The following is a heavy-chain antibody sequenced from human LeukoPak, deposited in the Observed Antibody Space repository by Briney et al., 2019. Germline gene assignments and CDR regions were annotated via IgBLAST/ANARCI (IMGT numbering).Heavy chain of an antibody. J-gene: IGHJ5*02. Sequence: ASVKVSCKASGYTFTGYYMHWVRQAPGQGLEWMGWINPNSGGTNYAQKFQGRVTMTRDTSISTAYMELSRLRSDDTAVFYRAREVKDFVVLPAAMRFDPWGQGTLVTVSS. CDR1: GYTFTGYY. CDR3: AREVKDFVVLPAAMRFDP. CDR2: INPNSGGT. D-gene: IGHD2-2*01. V-gene: IGHV1-2*02.